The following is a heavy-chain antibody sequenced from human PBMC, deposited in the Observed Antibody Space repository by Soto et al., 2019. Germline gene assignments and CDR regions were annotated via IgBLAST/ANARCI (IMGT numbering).Heavy chain of an antibody. CDR1: GYSFTSYW. D-gene: IGHD2-15*01. J-gene: IGHJ4*02. CDR3: ASCDGGSCYGYYFDY. CDR2: IYPGDSDT. V-gene: IGHV5-51*01. Sequence: GESLKISCKGSGYSFTSYWIGWVRQMPGKGLEWMGIIYPGDSDTRYSPSFQGQVTISADKSISTAYLQWSSLKAPDTAMYYCASCDGGSCYGYYFDYWGQGTLVTVSS.